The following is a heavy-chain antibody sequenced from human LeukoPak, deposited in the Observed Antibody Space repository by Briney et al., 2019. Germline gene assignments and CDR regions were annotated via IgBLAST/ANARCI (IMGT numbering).Heavy chain of an antibody. CDR2: ISNSGNTK. CDR1: GFTFSSYE. V-gene: IGHV3-48*03. Sequence: QPGGSLRLSCAASGFTFSSYEMNWVRQAPGKGLEWISYISNSGNTKHYADSVKGRFTISRDNAKNSLYLQMNSLRAEDTAVYYCAREGATVTDAFDIWGQGTLVTVSS. J-gene: IGHJ3*02. D-gene: IGHD4-17*01. CDR3: AREGATVTDAFDI.